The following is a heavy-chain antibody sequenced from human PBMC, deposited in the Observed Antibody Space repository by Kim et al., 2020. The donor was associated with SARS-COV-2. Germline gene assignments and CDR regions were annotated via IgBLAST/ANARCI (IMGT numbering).Heavy chain of an antibody. CDR3: AGLEDLDY. J-gene: IGHJ4*02. D-gene: IGHD1-1*01. CDR2: GNT. V-gene: IGHV1-3*01. Sequence: GNTKYSQKFQGRGTITRDTSASTAYMELSSLRSEDTAVYYCAGLEDLDYWGQGTLVTVSS.